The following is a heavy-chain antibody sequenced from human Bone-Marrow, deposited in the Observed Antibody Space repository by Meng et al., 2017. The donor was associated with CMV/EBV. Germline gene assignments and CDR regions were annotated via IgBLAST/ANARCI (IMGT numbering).Heavy chain of an antibody. CDR3: AKDLGAYTNSGWFDP. Sequence: GESLKISCAASGFTFSSYEMNWVRQAPGKGLEWVSYISSSGSTIYYADSVKGRFTISRDNAKNSLYLQMNSLRTEDTAVYHCAKDLGAYTNSGWFDPWGQGPRVTGSS. CDR1: GFTFSSYE. D-gene: IGHD4-11*01. CDR2: ISSSGSTI. J-gene: IGHJ5*02. V-gene: IGHV3-48*03.